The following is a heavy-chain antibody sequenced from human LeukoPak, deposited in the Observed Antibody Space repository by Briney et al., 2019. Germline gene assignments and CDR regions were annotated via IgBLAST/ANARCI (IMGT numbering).Heavy chain of an antibody. CDR2: ISAYNGNT. CDR1: GYTFTSYG. CDR3: ARVSPGSTDYYGMDV. D-gene: IGHD2-8*02. J-gene: IGHJ6*02. Sequence: ASVKVSCKASGYTFTSYGISWVRQAPGQGLEWMGWISAYNGNTNYAQKLQGRVTMTTDTSTSTAYMELRSLRSDDTAVYYCARVSPGSTDYYGMDVWGQGTTVTVSS. V-gene: IGHV1-18*01.